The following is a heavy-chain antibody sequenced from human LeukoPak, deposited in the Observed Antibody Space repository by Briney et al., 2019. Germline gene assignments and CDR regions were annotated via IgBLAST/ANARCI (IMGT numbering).Heavy chain of an antibody. CDR2: ISYDGSNK. CDR3: AKEDVVVITIRYFQH. J-gene: IGHJ1*01. Sequence: GGSLRLSCAASGFTFSSSGMHWVRQAPGKGLEWVAVISYDGSNKYYADSVKGRFTISRDNSKNTLYLQMNSLRTEDTAIYYCAKEDVVVITIRYFQHWGQGTLVTVSS. D-gene: IGHD3-22*01. CDR1: GFTFSSSG. V-gene: IGHV3-30*18.